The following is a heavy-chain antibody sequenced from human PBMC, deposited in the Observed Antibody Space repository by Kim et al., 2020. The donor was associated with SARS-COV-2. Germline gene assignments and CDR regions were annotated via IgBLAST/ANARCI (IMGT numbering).Heavy chain of an antibody. J-gene: IGHJ6*02. CDR2: IIPIFGTA. V-gene: IGHV1-69*13. CDR1: GGTFSSYA. D-gene: IGHD3-10*01. Sequence: SVKVSCKASGGTFSSYAISWVRQAPGQGLEWMGGIIPIFGTANYAQKFQGRVTITADESTSTAYMELSSLRSEDTAVYYCARDQYYYYGSGSGEYGMDVWGQGTTVTVSS. CDR3: ARDQYYYYGSGSGEYGMDV.